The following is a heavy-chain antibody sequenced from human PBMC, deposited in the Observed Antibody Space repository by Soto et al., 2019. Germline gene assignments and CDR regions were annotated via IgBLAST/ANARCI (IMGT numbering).Heavy chain of an antibody. Sequence: QVKLVESGGGVAQPGRSLRLYCVASAFTFSSYAMHWVRQAPGKGLEWGAVISDDGSDKYYADSVKGRFTISRDNSKNTLYLRMSRLRSEDTAEYYCARRSRFGGQLRGTIECWGQGMLVTVTS. CDR2: ISDDGSDK. CDR1: AFTFSSYA. CDR3: ARRSRFGGQLRGTIEC. V-gene: IGHV3-30-3*01. D-gene: IGHD1-1*01. J-gene: IGHJ4*02.